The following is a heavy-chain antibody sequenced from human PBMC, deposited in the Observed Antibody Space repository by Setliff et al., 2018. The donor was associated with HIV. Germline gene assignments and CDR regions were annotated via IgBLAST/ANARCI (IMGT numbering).Heavy chain of an antibody. V-gene: IGHV1-3*01. CDR2: INAGNGNT. CDR3: ARGFSVYSSSDPLLNWFDP. CDR1: GYTFTSYA. Sequence: SVKVSCKASGYTFTSYAMHWVRQAPGQRLEWMGWINAGNGNTKYSQKFQGRVTITRDTSASTAYMELSSLRSEDTAVYYCARGFSVYSSSDPLLNWFDPWGQGTLVTVSS. D-gene: IGHD6-6*01. J-gene: IGHJ5*02.